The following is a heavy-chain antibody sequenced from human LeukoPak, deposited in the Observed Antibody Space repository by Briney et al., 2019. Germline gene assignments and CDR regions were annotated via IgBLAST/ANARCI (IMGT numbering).Heavy chain of an antibody. V-gene: IGHV3-23*01. CDR2: ISGSGGST. D-gene: IGHD2-2*01. CDR1: GFTFRSYA. J-gene: IGHJ4*02. CDR3: AKDIVVVPAAMTSFDY. Sequence: GGSLRLSCAASGFTFRSYAMSWVRQAPGKGLEWVSAISGSGGSTYYADSVKGRFTISRDNSKNTLYLQMNSLRAEDTAVYYCAKDIVVVPAAMTSFDYWGQGTLVTVSS.